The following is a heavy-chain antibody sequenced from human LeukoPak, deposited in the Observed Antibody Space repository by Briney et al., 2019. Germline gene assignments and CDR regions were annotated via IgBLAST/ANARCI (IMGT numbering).Heavy chain of an antibody. Sequence: PGGSLRLSCAASGFTFSSYEMNWVRQAPGKGLEWVSYISGSGGSTYYADSVKGRFTISRDNSKNTLYLQMNSLRAEDTAVYYCANTRSGGWPTFDYWGQGTLVTVSS. J-gene: IGHJ4*02. V-gene: IGHV3-23*01. CDR1: GFTFSSYE. CDR3: ANTRSGGWPTFDY. D-gene: IGHD6-19*01. CDR2: ISGSGGST.